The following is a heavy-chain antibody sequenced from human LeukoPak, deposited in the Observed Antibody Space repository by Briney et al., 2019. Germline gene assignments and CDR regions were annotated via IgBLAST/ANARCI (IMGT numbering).Heavy chain of an antibody. V-gene: IGHV3-23*01. CDR1: GFTFSSYG. Sequence: GGSLRLSCAASGFTFSSYGMSWVRQAPGKGLEWVSAISGSGGSTYYADSVKGRFTISRDNSKNTLYLQMNSLKTEDTAVYYCTRLGYVGNDGSDYWGQGILVTVSS. CDR3: TRLGYVGNDGSDY. D-gene: IGHD4/OR15-4a*01. CDR2: ISGSGGST. J-gene: IGHJ4*02.